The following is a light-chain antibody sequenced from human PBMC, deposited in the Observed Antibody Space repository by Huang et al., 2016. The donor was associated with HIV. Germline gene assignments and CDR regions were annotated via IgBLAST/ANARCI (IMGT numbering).Light chain of an antibody. CDR3: QQYGSSPIT. CDR1: QSVSSSY. V-gene: IGKV3-20*01. J-gene: IGKJ5*01. CDR2: GTY. Sequence: EIVLTQSPGTLSLSPGERATLSCRASQSVSSSYLAWYQQKPGQAPRLLIYGTYRRATGIPDRFSGSGSGTDFTLTISRLEPEDFAVYYCQQYGSSPITFGQGTRLEIK.